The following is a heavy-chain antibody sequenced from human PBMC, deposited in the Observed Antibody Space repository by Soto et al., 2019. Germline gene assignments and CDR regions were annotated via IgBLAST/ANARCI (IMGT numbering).Heavy chain of an antibody. CDR3: ARDLAGDDYFDS. CDR2: IYHSGTP. V-gene: IGHV4-4*02. D-gene: IGHD6-19*01. CDR1: GGSIRTPDW. J-gene: IGHJ4*02. Sequence: KTSETLSLTCTVSGGSIRTPDWWSWVRQTPEKGLEWIGEIYHSGTPNYNPSLKSRVSMSVDKSNNQFSLKLYSVTAADTAVYYCARDLAGDDYFDSWGQGTLVTVSS.